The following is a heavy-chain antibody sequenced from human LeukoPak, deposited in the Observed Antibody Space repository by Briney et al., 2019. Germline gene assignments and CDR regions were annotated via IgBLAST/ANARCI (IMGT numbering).Heavy chain of an antibody. V-gene: IGHV4-34*01. J-gene: IGHJ6*03. CDR2: INHSGST. CDR1: GGSFSGYY. D-gene: IGHD5-18*01. CDR3: ARGGGGYSYGHYYYYYMDV. Sequence: PSETLSLTCAVYGGSFSGYYWSWIRQPPGKGLEWIGEINHSGSTNYNPSLKSRVTISVDTSKKQFSLKLSSVTAADTAVYYCARGGGGYSYGHYYYYYMDVWGKGTTVTVSS.